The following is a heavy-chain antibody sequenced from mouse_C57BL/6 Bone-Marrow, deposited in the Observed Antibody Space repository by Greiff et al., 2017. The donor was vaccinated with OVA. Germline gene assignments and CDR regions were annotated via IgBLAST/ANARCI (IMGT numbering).Heavy chain of an antibody. J-gene: IGHJ4*01. CDR3: ARYMGGPYAMDY. CDR1: GFTFTDYY. V-gene: IGHV7-3*01. Sequence: EVKVVESGGGLVQPGGSLSLSCAASGFTFTDYYMSWVRQPPGKALEWLGFIRNKANGYTTEYSASVKGRFTISRDNSQSILYLQMNALRAEDSATYYCARYMGGPYAMDYWGQGTSVTVSS. CDR2: IRNKANGYTT.